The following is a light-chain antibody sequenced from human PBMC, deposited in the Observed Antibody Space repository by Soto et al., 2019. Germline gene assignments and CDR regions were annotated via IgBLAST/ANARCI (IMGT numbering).Light chain of an antibody. J-gene: IGKJ1*01. CDR2: DTS. Sequence: ETVLTQSPGTLSLSPGERATLSCRASQTVNGNSLGWYQQKPGQAPRLLIYDTSSRATGIADRFSGSGSGTDFTRTISRLEPEDFAVYYFQQCGILPGTFGQGTRVDIK. CDR1: QTVNGNS. CDR3: QQCGILPGT. V-gene: IGKV3-20*01.